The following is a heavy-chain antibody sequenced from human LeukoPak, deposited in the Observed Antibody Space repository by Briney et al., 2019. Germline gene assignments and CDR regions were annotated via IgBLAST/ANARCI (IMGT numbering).Heavy chain of an antibody. V-gene: IGHV1-46*01. CDR3: ASHVGATTDYYYYGMDV. CDR2: INPSGGST. CDR1: GYTFTSYY. J-gene: IGHJ6*02. D-gene: IGHD1-26*01. Sequence: GASVKVSCKASGYTFTSYYMHWVRQAPGQGLEWMGIINPSGGSTSYAQKFQGRVTMTRDTSTSTVYMELSSLRSEDTAVYYCASHVGATTDYYYYGMDVWGQGTTVTVSS.